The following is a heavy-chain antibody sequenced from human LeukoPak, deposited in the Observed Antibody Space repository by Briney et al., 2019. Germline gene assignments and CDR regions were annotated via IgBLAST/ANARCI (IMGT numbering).Heavy chain of an antibody. CDR2: IYYSGST. V-gene: IGHV4-61*05. CDR1: GGSISSSGYY. Sequence: KSSETLSLTCTVSGGSISSSGYYWGWIRQPPGKGLEWIGYIYYSGSTNYNPSLKSRVTISVDTSKNQFSLKLSSVTAADTAVYYCARSVYDILTGYYHFDYWGQGTLVTVSS. CDR3: ARSVYDILTGYYHFDY. D-gene: IGHD3-9*01. J-gene: IGHJ4*02.